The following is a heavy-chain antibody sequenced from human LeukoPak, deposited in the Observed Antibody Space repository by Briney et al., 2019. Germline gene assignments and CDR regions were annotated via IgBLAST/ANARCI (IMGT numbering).Heavy chain of an antibody. J-gene: IGHJ4*02. CDR1: GGSISSRSYY. Sequence: SETLSLTCTVSGGSISSRSYYWGWIRQPPGKGLEWIGTIYYSGSTYYNPPLKSRVTISVDTSKNRFSLKVRSVTAADTAVYYCARERDFYDSSGSPSYWGQGTLVTVSA. V-gene: IGHV4-39*07. CDR2: IYYSGST. D-gene: IGHD3-22*01. CDR3: ARERDFYDSSGSPSY.